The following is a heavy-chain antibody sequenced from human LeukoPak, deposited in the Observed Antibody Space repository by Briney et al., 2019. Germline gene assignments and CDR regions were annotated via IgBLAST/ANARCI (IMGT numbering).Heavy chain of an antibody. CDR1: GGTFGSYA. CDR2: IIPIFGTA. J-gene: IGHJ4*02. Sequence: ASVKVSCKASGGTFGSYAISWVRQAPGQGLEWMGGIIPIFGTANYAQKFQGRVTITADESTSTAYMELSSLRSEDTAVYYCARSPRPVVPAAPTMYYFDYWGQGTLVTVSS. CDR3: ARSPRPVVPAAPTMYYFDY. V-gene: IGHV1-69*01. D-gene: IGHD2-2*01.